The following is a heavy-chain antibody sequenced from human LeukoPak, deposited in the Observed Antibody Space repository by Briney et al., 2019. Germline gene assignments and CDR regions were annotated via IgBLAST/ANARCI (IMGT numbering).Heavy chain of an antibody. Sequence: GGPLRLSCAASGFTFDSYSMNWVRQAPGKGLEWVSSISSSSNYIYYADSVKGRFTISRDNAKNSLYLQMNSLRAEDTAVYYCARDYLVVPAAMWWFDPWGQGTLVTVSS. V-gene: IGHV3-21*01. CDR3: ARDYLVVPAAMWWFDP. CDR2: ISSSSNYI. J-gene: IGHJ5*02. CDR1: GFTFDSYS. D-gene: IGHD2-2*01.